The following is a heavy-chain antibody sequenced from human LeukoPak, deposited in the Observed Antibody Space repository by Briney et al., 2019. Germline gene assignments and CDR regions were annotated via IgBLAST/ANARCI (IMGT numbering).Heavy chain of an antibody. Sequence: SETLSLTCTVSGGSISSGSYYWSWIRQPAGKGLEWIGRIYTSRSTNYNPSLKSRVTISVDTSKNQFSLKLSSVTAADTAVYYCARTTEGGYSYGYFYYYYMDVWGKGTTVTISS. V-gene: IGHV4-61*02. CDR3: ARTTEGGYSYGYFYYYYMDV. CDR2: IYTSRST. D-gene: IGHD5-18*01. J-gene: IGHJ6*03. CDR1: GGSISSGSYY.